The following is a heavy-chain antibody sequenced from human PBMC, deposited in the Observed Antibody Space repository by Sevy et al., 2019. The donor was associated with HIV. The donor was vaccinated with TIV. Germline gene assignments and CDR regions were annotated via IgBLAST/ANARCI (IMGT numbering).Heavy chain of an antibody. D-gene: IGHD2-8*01. Sequence: GGSLRLSCAASAFSLTTSDMHWVRQAPGKGLEWVAYVRNDGSNKYYADSVRDRFTISRDSPKNTLYLQMNGLRDEDKAIYYCARGRKTTEEWLEELDYYYGLDVWGQGTTVTVSS. J-gene: IGHJ6*02. CDR1: AFSLTTSD. V-gene: IGHV3-30*02. CDR3: ARGRKTTEEWLEELDYYYGLDV. CDR2: VRNDGSNK.